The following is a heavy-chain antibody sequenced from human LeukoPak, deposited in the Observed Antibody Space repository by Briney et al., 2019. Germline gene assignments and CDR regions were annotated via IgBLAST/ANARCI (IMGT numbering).Heavy chain of an antibody. CDR3: AKEGIRYGYWFDH. CDR1: GFRFNDYY. J-gene: IGHJ5*02. Sequence: GGSLRLSCAATGFRFNDYYMSWIRQAPGKGMEWVAYISSTGNSIFYADSVKGRFTISRDHAKNSLSLQLNSLRAEDTAVYYSAKEGIRYGYWFDHWGQGTLVTVSS. V-gene: IGHV3-11*01. CDR2: ISSTGNSI. D-gene: IGHD3-10*01.